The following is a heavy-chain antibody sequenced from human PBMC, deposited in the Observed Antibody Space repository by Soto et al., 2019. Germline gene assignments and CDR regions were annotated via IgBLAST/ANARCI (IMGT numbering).Heavy chain of an antibody. J-gene: IGHJ6*02. Sequence: ASVKVSCKASGYTFTSYGISWVRQAPGQRLEWMGWINAGNGNTKYSQKFQGRVTITRDTSASTAYMELSSLRSEDTAVYYCARSQVNITMIVDHYYGMDVWGQGTTVTV. V-gene: IGHV1-3*01. CDR2: INAGNGNT. CDR1: GYTFTSYG. D-gene: IGHD3-22*01. CDR3: ARSQVNITMIVDHYYGMDV.